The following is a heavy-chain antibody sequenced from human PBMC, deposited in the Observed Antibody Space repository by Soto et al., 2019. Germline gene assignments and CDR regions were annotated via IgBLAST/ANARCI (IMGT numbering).Heavy chain of an antibody. Sequence: QVHLVQSGAEVKQPGSSVKVSCKASGGTFSSYTINWVRQAPGQGLEWMGRIIPVADIANYAQKFQGRVTITADKSTSTAYMELSSLRSVDTAVYYCARDHGGPTENWGQGTLVSVSS. CDR1: GGTFSSYT. CDR2: IIPVADIA. V-gene: IGHV1-69*08. J-gene: IGHJ4*02. CDR3: ARDHGGPTEN.